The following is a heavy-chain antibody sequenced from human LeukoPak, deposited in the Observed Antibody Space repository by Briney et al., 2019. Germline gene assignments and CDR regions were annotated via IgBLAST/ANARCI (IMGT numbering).Heavy chain of an antibody. Sequence: SETLSLTCTVSGGSISSYYWSWIRQPPGKGLEWIGYIYYSGSTNYNPSLMSRVTISVDTSKNQFSLKLRYVTAADTAVYYCARPAAAAGTSAFAIWGQGTMVTVSS. CDR3: ARPAAAAGTSAFAI. CDR2: IYYSGST. D-gene: IGHD6-13*01. CDR1: GGSISSYY. V-gene: IGHV4-59*01. J-gene: IGHJ3*02.